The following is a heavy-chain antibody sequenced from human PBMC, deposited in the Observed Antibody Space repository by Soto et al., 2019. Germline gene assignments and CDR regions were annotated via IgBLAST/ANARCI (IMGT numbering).Heavy chain of an antibody. D-gene: IGHD3-22*01. Sequence: EVQLVESGGGLVQPGGSLRLSCAASGFSLSDHYIDWVRQAPGKGLEWVGRSRDKAQGYSAEYAASVKGRFTTSRDDSKDSVLPQMNSLKTEDTAVYYCVRAVYYTDRSGYTRCFDYWGQGTLVTVSS. CDR3: VRAVYYTDRSGYTRCFDY. J-gene: IGHJ4*02. CDR2: SRDKAQGYSA. V-gene: IGHV3-72*01. CDR1: GFSLSDHY.